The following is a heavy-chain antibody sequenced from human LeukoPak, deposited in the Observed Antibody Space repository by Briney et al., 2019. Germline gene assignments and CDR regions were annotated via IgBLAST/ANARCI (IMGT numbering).Heavy chain of an antibody. J-gene: IGHJ3*02. Sequence: PSETLSLTCTVSGGSISSSSYYWGWIRQPPGKGLEWIGSIYYSGSTYYNPSLKSRVTISVDTSKNQFSLKLSSVTAADTAVYYCARDYHGSGSYYPPGDAFDIWGQGTMVTVSS. CDR1: GGSISSSSYY. V-gene: IGHV4-39*07. CDR2: IYYSGST. D-gene: IGHD3-10*01. CDR3: ARDYHGSGSYYPPGDAFDI.